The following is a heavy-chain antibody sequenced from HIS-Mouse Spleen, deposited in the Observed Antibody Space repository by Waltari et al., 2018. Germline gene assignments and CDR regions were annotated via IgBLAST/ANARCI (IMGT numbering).Heavy chain of an antibody. V-gene: IGHV3-21*01. CDR3: ARDSGSSSEGDAFDI. CDR2: ISSSSSYI. Sequence: EVQLVESGGGLVKPGGSLRLSCAASGFTFSSYSMNWVRQAQGKGLEWVSSISSSSSYIYYADSVKGRFTISRDNAKNSLYLQMNSLRAEDTAVYYCARDSGSSSEGDAFDIWGQGTMVTVSS. D-gene: IGHD6-6*01. CDR1: GFTFSSYS. J-gene: IGHJ3*02.